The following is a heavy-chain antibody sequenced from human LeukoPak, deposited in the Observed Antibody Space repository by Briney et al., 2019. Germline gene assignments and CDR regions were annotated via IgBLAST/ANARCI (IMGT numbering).Heavy chain of an antibody. CDR2: IYYSGST. V-gene: IGHV4-39*01. CDR3: ARRRYNWNNDAFDI. D-gene: IGHD1/OR15-1a*01. CDR1: GGSISSSSYY. Sequence: PSETLSLTCTVSGGSISSSSYYWGWIRQPPGKGLEWIGSIYYSGSTYDNPSLKSRVTISVDTSKNQFSLKLSSVTAADTAVYYCARRRYNWNNDAFDIWGQGTMVTVSS. J-gene: IGHJ3*02.